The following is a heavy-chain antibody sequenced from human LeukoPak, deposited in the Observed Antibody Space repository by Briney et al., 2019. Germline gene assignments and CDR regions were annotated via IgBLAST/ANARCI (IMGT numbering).Heavy chain of an antibody. J-gene: IGHJ3*02. CDR3: ATRLHYYYDTSPSFSDI. Sequence: SETLSLTCTVSDYSINSGYYWGWIRQPPGKGLEWIGSIYHSGNTYYNPSLKSRVTISVDTSKNQFSLKLSSVTAADTAVYYCATRLHYYYDTSPSFSDIWGQGTMVTVSS. V-gene: IGHV4-38-2*02. D-gene: IGHD3-22*01. CDR2: IYHSGNT. CDR1: DYSINSGYY.